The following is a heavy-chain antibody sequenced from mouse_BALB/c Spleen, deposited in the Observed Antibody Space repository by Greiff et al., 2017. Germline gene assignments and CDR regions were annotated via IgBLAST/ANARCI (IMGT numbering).Heavy chain of an antibody. J-gene: IGHJ4*01. Sequence: EVKLMESGGGLVKPGGSLKLSCAASGFTFSSYTMSWVRQTPEKRLEWVATISSGGSYTYYPDSVKGRFTISRDNAKNTLYLQMSSLKSEDTAMYYCTRARDYYGSSYDYYAMDYWGQGTSVTVSS. CDR3: TRARDYYGSSYDYYAMDY. CDR2: ISSGGSYT. D-gene: IGHD1-1*01. CDR1: GFTFSSYT. V-gene: IGHV5-6-4*01.